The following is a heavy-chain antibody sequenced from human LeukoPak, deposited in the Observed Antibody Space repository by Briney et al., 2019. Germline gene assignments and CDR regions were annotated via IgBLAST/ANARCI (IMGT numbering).Heavy chain of an antibody. Sequence: GGSLRLSCAASGFTLTTYAMYWVRQAPGKGLVWVSRLTADGSSTIYADSVMGRFTVSRDIAKNTLYLEVNSLRAEDTAVYYCARAQLGTPTDCWGQGILVTVSS. V-gene: IGHV3-74*01. D-gene: IGHD1-26*01. CDR3: ARAQLGTPTDC. J-gene: IGHJ4*02. CDR1: GFTLTTYA. CDR2: LTADGSST.